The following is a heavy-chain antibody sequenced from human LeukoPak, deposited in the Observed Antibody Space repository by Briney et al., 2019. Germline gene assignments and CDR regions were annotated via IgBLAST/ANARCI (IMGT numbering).Heavy chain of an antibody. Sequence: ASVKVSCKASGYTFTNYGITWVRQAPGQGLECMGWISAYNGNTNYAQKLQGRVTMTTDTSTSTAYMELRSLRSGDTAVYYCARAVGVYTSRPPQEWGQGTLVTVSS. CDR3: ARAVGVYTSRPPQE. CDR2: ISAYNGNT. CDR1: GYTFTNYG. D-gene: IGHD3-22*01. V-gene: IGHV1-18*01. J-gene: IGHJ4*02.